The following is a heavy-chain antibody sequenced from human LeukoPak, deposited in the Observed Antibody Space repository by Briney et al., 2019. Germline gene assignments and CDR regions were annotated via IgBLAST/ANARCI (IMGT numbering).Heavy chain of an antibody. V-gene: IGHV3-15*01. CDR2: IKSKTDRGTT. CDR3: TTGFGGVIPERYYFDY. Sequence: GGSLRLSCAASGFTFSNAWMSWVRQAPGKGLEWVGRIKSKTDRGTTDYAAPVKGRFTISRDDSKNTLYLQMNSLKTEDTAVYYCTTGFGGVIPERYYFDYWGQGTLVTVSS. CDR1: GFTFSNAW. J-gene: IGHJ4*02. D-gene: IGHD3-16*02.